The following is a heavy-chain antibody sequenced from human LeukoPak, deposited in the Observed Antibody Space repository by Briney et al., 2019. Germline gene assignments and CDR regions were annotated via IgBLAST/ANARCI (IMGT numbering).Heavy chain of an antibody. CDR1: GFTFSNAW. J-gene: IGHJ5*02. CDR3: TTVGYCSSTSCYGIIDWFDP. Sequence: GSLRLSCAASGFTFSNAWMSWVRQAPGKGLEWVGRIKSKTDGGTTDYAAPVKGRFTISRDDSKNTLYLQMNSLKTEDTAVYYCTTVGYCSSTSCYGIIDWFDPWGQGTLVTVSS. V-gene: IGHV3-15*01. CDR2: IKSKTDGGTT. D-gene: IGHD2-2*01.